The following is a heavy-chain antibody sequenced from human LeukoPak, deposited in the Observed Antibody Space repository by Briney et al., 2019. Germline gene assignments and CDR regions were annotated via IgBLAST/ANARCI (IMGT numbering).Heavy chain of an antibody. CDR1: GYSFTSFW. V-gene: IGHV5-51*01. Sequence: GESLKISCKGSGYSFTSFWIGWVRQMPGKGLEWMGTIYPGDSDTRYSPSFQGQVTISADKSISTAYLQWSSLKASDTAIYYCARQRDSGYDLRPYFDYWGQGTLVTVSS. CDR2: IYPGDSDT. J-gene: IGHJ4*02. CDR3: ARQRDSGYDLRPYFDY. D-gene: IGHD5-12*01.